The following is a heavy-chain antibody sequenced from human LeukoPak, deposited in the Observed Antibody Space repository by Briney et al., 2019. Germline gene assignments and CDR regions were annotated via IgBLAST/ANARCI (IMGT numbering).Heavy chain of an antibody. CDR1: GFTFSSYW. CDR2: INQDGSEK. CDR3: ARDHYDILTGPDY. J-gene: IGHJ4*02. V-gene: IGHV3-7*03. D-gene: IGHD3-9*01. Sequence: GGSLRLSCAASGFTFSSYWMSWVRQAPGKGLEWVAHINQDGSEKYYVDSVKGRFTISRDNAKNSLYLQMNSLRAEDTAVYYCARDHYDILTGPDYWGQGTLVTVSS.